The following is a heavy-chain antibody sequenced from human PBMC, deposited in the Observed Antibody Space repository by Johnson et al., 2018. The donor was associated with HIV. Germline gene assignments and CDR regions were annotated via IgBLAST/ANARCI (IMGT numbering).Heavy chain of an antibody. V-gene: IGHV3-30*02. CDR1: GFTFSNYG. D-gene: IGHD3-22*01. J-gene: IGHJ3*01. CDR3: ATFYYDNSNYFELASFFPGPTDL. CDR2: IRSDESNK. Sequence: QVQLVESGGGVVQSGGSLRLSCTASGFTFSNYGIHWVRQTPGKGLEWVAFIRSDESNKYYAESVKGRFTISRDNSKNTLYLQMNSLTAEDTAVYYCATFYYDNSNYFELASFFPGPTDLWGQGTLVTVSS.